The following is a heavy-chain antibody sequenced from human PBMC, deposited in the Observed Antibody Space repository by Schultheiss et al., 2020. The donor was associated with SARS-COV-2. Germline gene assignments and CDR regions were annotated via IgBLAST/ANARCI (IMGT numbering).Heavy chain of an antibody. CDR2: IYYSGST. CDR3: ARSPMVRGGADY. Sequence: SETLSLTCTVSGGSISSYYWSWIRQPPGKGLEWIGYIYYSGSTNYNPSLKSRVTMSVDTSKNQFSLKLSSVTAADTAVYYCARSPMVRGGADYWGQGTLVTVSS. V-gene: IGHV4-59*01. D-gene: IGHD3-10*01. J-gene: IGHJ4*02. CDR1: GGSISSYY.